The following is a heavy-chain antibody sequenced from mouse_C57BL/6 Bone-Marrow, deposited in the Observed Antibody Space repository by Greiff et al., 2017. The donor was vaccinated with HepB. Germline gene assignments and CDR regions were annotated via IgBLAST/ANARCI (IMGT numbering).Heavy chain of an antibody. CDR2: IDPSDSYT. J-gene: IGHJ3*01. CDR3: AGPFFAY. CDR1: GYTFTSYW. Sequence: QVHVKQPGAELVRPGTSVKLSCKASGYTFTSYWMHWVKQRPGQGLEWIGVIDPSDSYTNYNQKFKGKATLTVDPSSSTAYMQLSSLTSEDSAVYYCAGPFFAYWGQGTLVTVSA. V-gene: IGHV1-59*01.